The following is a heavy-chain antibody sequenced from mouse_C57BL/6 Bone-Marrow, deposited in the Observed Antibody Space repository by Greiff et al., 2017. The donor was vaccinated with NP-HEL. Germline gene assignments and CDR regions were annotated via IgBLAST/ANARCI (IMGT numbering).Heavy chain of an antibody. D-gene: IGHD2-4*01. Sequence: DVKLVESGGGLVKPGGSLKLSCAASGFTFSSYTMSWVRQTPETRLEWVATISGGGGNTYYPDSVKGRFTISRDNAKNTLYLQMSSLRSEDTALYYCARPIYYDYVYAMDYWGQGTSVTVSS. CDR1: GFTFSSYT. J-gene: IGHJ4*01. CDR3: ARPIYYDYVYAMDY. V-gene: IGHV5-9*01. CDR2: ISGGGGNT.